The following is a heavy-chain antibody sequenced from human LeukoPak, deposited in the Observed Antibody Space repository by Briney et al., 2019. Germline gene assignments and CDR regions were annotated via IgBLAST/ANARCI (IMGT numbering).Heavy chain of an antibody. Sequence: GGSLRLSCAASRVTFSSYWMTWVRQAPGKGLEWVANIKEDGSEKYYVDSVKGRFTISRDNAKNSLYLQMNSLRVEDTAVHYCASGSSGDYWGQGTLVTVSP. V-gene: IGHV3-7*02. CDR3: ASGSSGDY. D-gene: IGHD6-25*01. J-gene: IGHJ4*02. CDR2: IKEDGSEK. CDR1: RVTFSSYW.